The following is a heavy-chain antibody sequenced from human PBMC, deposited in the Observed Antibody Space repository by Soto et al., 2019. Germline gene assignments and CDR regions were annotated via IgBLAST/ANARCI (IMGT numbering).Heavy chain of an antibody. CDR1: GGSISSYY. D-gene: IGHD5-18*01. CDR2: IYTSGST. CDR3: ARDRGIEMATASSYYFDY. J-gene: IGHJ4*02. Sequence: PSETLSLTCTVSGGSISSYYWSWIRQPAGKGLEWIGRIYTSGSTNYNPSLKSRVTMSVDTSKNQFSLKLSSVTAADTAVYYCARDRGIEMATASSYYFDYWGQGTLVTVSS. V-gene: IGHV4-4*07.